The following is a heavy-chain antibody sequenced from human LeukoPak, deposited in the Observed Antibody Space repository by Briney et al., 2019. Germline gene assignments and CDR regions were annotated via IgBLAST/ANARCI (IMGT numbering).Heavy chain of an antibody. J-gene: IGHJ4*02. D-gene: IGHD3-22*01. CDR2: ISAYNGNR. CDR1: GYTFTSYG. V-gene: IGHV1-18*01. Sequence: GASVKVSCKASGYTFTSYGISWVRQAPGQGLEWMGWISAYNGNRNYAQKLQGRVTMTTDTSTSTAYMELRSLRSDDTAVYYCARDQGYYDSSGYYNLDYWGQGTLVTVSS. CDR3: ARDQGYYDSSGYYNLDY.